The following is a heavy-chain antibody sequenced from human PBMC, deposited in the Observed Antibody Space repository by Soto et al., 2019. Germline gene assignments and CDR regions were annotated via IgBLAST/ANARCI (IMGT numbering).Heavy chain of an antibody. Sequence: QVQLVQSGAEVKKPGSSVKVSCKASGGTFSSYTISWVRPAPGQGLEWMGRIIPILGIANYAQKFQGRVTITADKSTSTAYMELSSLRSEDTAVYYCARDPLYGDYGDYWGQGTLVTVSS. D-gene: IGHD4-17*01. V-gene: IGHV1-69*08. CDR2: IIPILGIA. CDR3: ARDPLYGDYGDY. CDR1: GGTFSSYT. J-gene: IGHJ4*02.